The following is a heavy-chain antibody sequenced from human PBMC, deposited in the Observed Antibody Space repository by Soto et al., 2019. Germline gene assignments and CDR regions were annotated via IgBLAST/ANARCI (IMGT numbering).Heavy chain of an antibody. CDR1: GFTFSSYW. CDR3: ARGGRAAGHDC. CDR2: INSDGTST. J-gene: IGHJ4*02. V-gene: IGHV3-74*01. Sequence: GGSLRLSCAASGFTFSSYWMHWVRQAPGKGLVWVSRINSDGTSTDYADSVKGRFTISRDSAKNTLYLQMNSLRAEDTAVYYCARGGRAAGHDCWGQGTLVTVSS. D-gene: IGHD6-13*01.